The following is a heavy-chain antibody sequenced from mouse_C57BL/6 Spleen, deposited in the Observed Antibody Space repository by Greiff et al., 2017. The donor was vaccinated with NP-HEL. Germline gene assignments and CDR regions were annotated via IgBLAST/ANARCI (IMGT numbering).Heavy chain of an antibody. CDR2: INPSSGYT. J-gene: IGHJ3*01. Sequence: QVQLNHSVAELARPGASVKMSCKASGYTFTSYTMHWVKQRPGQGLEWIGYINPSSGYTKYNQKFKDKATLTADKSSSTAYMQLSSLTSEDSAVYYCVGPLLSWGQGTLVTVSA. V-gene: IGHV1-4*01. D-gene: IGHD2-1*01. CDR3: VGPLLS. CDR1: GYTFTSYT.